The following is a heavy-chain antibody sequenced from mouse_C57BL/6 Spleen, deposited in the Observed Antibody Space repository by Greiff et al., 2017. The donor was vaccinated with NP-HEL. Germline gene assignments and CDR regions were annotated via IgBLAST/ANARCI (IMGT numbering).Heavy chain of an antibody. CDR2: INPNNGGT. J-gene: IGHJ2*01. CDR3: ARSEVWYFDY. CDR1: GYTFTDYY. Sequence: VQLQQSGPELVKPGASVKISCKASGYTFTDYYMNWVKQSHGKSLEWIGDINPNNGGTRYNQKFKGKATLTVDKSSSTAYMELRSLTSDDSAVYYCARSEVWYFDYWGQGTTLTVSS. V-gene: IGHV1-26*01.